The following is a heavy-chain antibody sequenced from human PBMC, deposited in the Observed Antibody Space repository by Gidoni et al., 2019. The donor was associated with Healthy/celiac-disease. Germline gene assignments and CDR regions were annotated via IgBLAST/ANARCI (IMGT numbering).Heavy chain of an antibody. V-gene: IGHV3-33*01. CDR2: IWYDGSNK. J-gene: IGHJ4*02. D-gene: IGHD2-8*02. CDR3: ARDVQDGYKYEVLDFDY. Sequence: QVQLVESGGGVVQPGRSLRLSCAASGFTFSSYGMHWVRQAPGKGLEWVAVIWYDGSNKYYADSVKGRFTISRDNSKNTLYLQMNSLRAEDTAVYYCARDVQDGYKYEVLDFDYWGQGTLVTVSS. CDR1: GFTFSSYG.